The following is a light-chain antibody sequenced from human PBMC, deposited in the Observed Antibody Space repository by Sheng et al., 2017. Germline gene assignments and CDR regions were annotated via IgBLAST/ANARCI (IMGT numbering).Light chain of an antibody. CDR1: QSVLYSSNNKNY. J-gene: IGKJ1*01. CDR2: WAS. Sequence: DIVMTQSPDSLAVSLGERATINCKSSQSVLYSSNNKNYLAWYQHKPRQPPKLLIYWASTRESGVPDRFSGSGSGTDFTLTISSLQPEDSATYYCQQGYSTWWTFGQGTKVEV. V-gene: IGKV4-1*01. CDR3: QQGYSTWWT.